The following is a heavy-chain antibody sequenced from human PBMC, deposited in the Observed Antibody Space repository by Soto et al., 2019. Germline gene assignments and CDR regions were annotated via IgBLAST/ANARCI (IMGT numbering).Heavy chain of an antibody. J-gene: IGHJ6*02. D-gene: IGHD3-3*01. V-gene: IGHV1-18*04. CDR3: ARLGRITIFGVVKDYYGMDV. Sequence: SVKVSFEASGYTFTSYGISWVRQSPGQGLEWMGWISAYNGNTNYAQKLQGRVTMTTDTSTSTAYMELRSLRSDDTAVYYCARLGRITIFGVVKDYYGMDVWGQGTTVTVSS. CDR2: ISAYNGNT. CDR1: GYTFTSYG.